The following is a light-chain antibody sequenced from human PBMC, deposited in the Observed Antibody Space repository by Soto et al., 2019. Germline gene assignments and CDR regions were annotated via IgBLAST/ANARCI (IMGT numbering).Light chain of an antibody. V-gene: IGLV2-23*01. Sequence: QSALTQPASVSGSPGQSITISCTGTSSDVGSYNLVSWYQQHPGKAPKLMIYEGSKRPSGGSNRFSGSKSGNTASLTVSGLQDEDEADYYCCSYAGSSTYVFGTGTKLTVL. CDR1: SSDVGSYNL. CDR3: CSYAGSSTYV. J-gene: IGLJ1*01. CDR2: EGS.